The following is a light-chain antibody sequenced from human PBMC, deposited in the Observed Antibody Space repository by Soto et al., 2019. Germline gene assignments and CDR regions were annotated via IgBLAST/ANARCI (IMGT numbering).Light chain of an antibody. V-gene: IGLV1-40*01. CDR2: GNN. CDR3: QSFDSSLSVV. J-gene: IGLJ2*01. Sequence: QSVLTQPPSLSGAPGQRVTISCTGSSSNIGAGYDVHWYQHLPGTAPKLLIYGNNNRPSGVPDRFSGSKSGTSASLAITGLQAEDETHYYCQSFDSSLSVVFGGGTKVTVL. CDR1: SSNIGAGYD.